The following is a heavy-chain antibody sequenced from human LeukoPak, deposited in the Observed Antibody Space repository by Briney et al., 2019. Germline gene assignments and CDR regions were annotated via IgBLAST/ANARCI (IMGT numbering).Heavy chain of an antibody. J-gene: IGHJ4*02. CDR2: IKEDGSVQ. CDR3: AKELLWSGPIDY. CDR1: GFTFSSYW. D-gene: IGHD3-3*01. Sequence: PGGSLRLSCADSGFTFSSYWMSRVRQAPGKGLEWVANIKEDGSVQYYVDSVKGRFTISRDNVKKSLYLQLNSLRAEDTAVYYCAKELLWSGPIDYWGQGTLVTVSS. V-gene: IGHV3-7*01.